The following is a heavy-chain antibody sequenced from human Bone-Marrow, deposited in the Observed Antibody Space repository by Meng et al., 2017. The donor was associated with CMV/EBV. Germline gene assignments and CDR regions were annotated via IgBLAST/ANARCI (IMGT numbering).Heavy chain of an antibody. Sequence: GGSLRLSCAASGFTFSSYAMHWARQAPGKGLEWVAVISYDGSNKYYADSVKGRFTISRDNSKNTLYLQMNSLRAEDTAVYYCARELGRYSGSYTSLGLDYWGQGTLVTVSS. J-gene: IGHJ4*02. CDR2: ISYDGSNK. V-gene: IGHV3-30*04. CDR1: GFTFSSYA. D-gene: IGHD1-26*01. CDR3: ARELGRYSGSYTSLGLDY.